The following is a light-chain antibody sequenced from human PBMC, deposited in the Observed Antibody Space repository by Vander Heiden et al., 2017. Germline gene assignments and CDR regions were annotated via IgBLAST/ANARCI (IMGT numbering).Light chain of an antibody. CDR3: SSYAGSNNLV. CDR1: SSDVGGYNY. J-gene: IGLJ2*01. V-gene: IGLV2-8*01. CDR2: EVS. Sequence: QSALPQPPSASGSPGQSVTISCPGTSSDVGGYNYVSWYQQHPGKAPKLMIYEVSKRPSGVPDRFSGSKSGNTASLTVSGLQAEDEADYYCSSYAGSNNLVFGGGTKLTVL.